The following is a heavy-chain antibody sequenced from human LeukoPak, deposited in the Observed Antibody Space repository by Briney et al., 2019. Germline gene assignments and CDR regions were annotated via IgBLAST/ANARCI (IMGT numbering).Heavy chain of an antibody. Sequence: GGSLRLSCAASGFTFSIYGMHWVRQAPGKGLEWVAFIRYDGSNKYYADSVKGRFTIPRDNSKNTLYLQMNSLRAEDTAVYYCPKEREHCSSTSCLYYFDYWGQGTLVTVSS. CDR2: IRYDGSNK. V-gene: IGHV3-30*02. D-gene: IGHD2-2*01. CDR3: PKEREHCSSTSCLYYFDY. J-gene: IGHJ4*02. CDR1: GFTFSIYG.